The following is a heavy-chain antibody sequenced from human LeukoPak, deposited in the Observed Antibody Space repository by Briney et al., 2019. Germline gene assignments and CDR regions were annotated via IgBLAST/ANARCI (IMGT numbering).Heavy chain of an antibody. CDR1: GFTFSTYT. CDR2: ITSSSSYI. V-gene: IGHV3-21*01. CDR3: ARHVVAVSFDY. Sequence: PGGSLRLSCAASGFTFSTYTMNWVRQAPGKGLEWVSSITSSSSYIYYADSVKGRFTISRDNAKNSLYLQMNSLRVEDTAVYYCARHVVAVSFDYWGQGTLVTVSS. J-gene: IGHJ4*02. D-gene: IGHD3-22*01.